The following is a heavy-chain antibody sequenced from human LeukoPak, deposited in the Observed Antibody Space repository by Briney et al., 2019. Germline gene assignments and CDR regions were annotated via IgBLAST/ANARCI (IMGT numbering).Heavy chain of an antibody. D-gene: IGHD2-2*01. CDR3: AKETTYCSSTSCDSYFDY. Sequence: GGSLRLSCAASGFTFSSYAMSWVRRAPGKGLEWVSAISGSGGSTYYADSVKGRFSISRDNAKKSLYLQMNSLRAEDTAVYYCAKETTYCSSTSCDSYFDYWGQGTLVTVSS. J-gene: IGHJ4*02. CDR2: ISGSGGST. V-gene: IGHV3-23*01. CDR1: GFTFSSYA.